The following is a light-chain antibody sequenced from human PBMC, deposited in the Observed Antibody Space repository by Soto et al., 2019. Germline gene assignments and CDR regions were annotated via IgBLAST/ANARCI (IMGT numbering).Light chain of an antibody. Sequence: QSVLTQPASVSGSPGQSITISCTGTSSDIGFYNYVSWYQQHPGKAPKLMIFDVSNRPPGVSNRFSGSKSGNTASLTISGLQAEDEADYYCSSYTSTNTLIVFGGGTKVTVL. CDR2: DVS. V-gene: IGLV2-14*01. J-gene: IGLJ2*01. CDR3: SSYTSTNTLIV. CDR1: SSDIGFYNY.